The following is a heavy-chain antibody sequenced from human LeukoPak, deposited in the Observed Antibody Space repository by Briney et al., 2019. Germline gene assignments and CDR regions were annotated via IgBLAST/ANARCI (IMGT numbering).Heavy chain of an antibody. CDR1: GFTFSNYE. V-gene: IGHV3-7*05. CDR3: ARESVDIVATIGLYFDY. D-gene: IGHD5-12*01. J-gene: IGHJ4*02. Sequence: GGSLRLSCATSGFTFSNYEMSWVRQAPGKGLEWVANIKQDGSEKYYVDSVKGRFTISRDNAKNSLYLQMNSLRAEDTAVYYCARESVDIVATIGLYFDYWGQGTLVTVSS. CDR2: IKQDGSEK.